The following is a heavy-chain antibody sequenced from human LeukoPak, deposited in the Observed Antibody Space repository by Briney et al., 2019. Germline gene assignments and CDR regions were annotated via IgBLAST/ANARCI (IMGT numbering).Heavy chain of an antibody. V-gene: IGHV4-61*01. D-gene: IGHD2-2*02. CDR3: ARGLSVLGYCSSTSCYTGIRGRNRFDP. Sequence: KTSETLSLTCTVSGGSVSSGSYYWSWIRQPPGKGLEWIGYIYYSGSTNYNPSLKSRVTISVDTSKNQFSLKLSSVTAADTAVYYCARGLSVLGYCSSTSCYTGIRGRNRFDPWGQGTLVTVSS. CDR1: GGSVSSGSYY. CDR2: IYYSGST. J-gene: IGHJ5*02.